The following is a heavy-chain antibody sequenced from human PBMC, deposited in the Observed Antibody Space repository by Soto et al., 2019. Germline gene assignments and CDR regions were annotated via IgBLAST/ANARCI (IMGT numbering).Heavy chain of an antibody. V-gene: IGHV3-48*03. CDR2: ISSSGSTI. CDR3: ARVPYGTLDY. D-gene: IGHD4-17*01. Sequence: EVQLVESGGGLVQPGGSLRLSCAASGFTFSSYEMNWVRQAPGKGLEWVSYISSSGSTIYYADSVKGRFTISRDNAKNSLYLQMNSLRAEDTAVYYWARVPYGTLDYWGQGTLVTVSS. J-gene: IGHJ4*02. CDR1: GFTFSSYE.